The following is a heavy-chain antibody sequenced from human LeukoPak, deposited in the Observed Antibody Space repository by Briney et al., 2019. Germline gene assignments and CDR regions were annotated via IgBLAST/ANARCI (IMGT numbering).Heavy chain of an antibody. J-gene: IGHJ4*02. CDR3: ATSSGSNYGGTSYFDY. D-gene: IGHD4-23*01. Sequence: SVTVSCKASGGTFSSYAISWVRQAPGQGLEWMGGIIPIFGTANYAQKFQGRVTITTDESTSTAYMELSSLTSEDTAVYYCATSSGSNYGGTSYFDYWGQGTLVTVSS. CDR2: IIPIFGTA. V-gene: IGHV1-69*05. CDR1: GGTFSSYA.